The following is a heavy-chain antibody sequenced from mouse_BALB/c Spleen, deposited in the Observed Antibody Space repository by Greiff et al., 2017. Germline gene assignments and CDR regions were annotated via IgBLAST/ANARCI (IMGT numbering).Heavy chain of an antibody. D-gene: IGHD1-1*01. CDR2: INPSSGYT. V-gene: IGHV1-4*02. CDR3: AREDYYGSETWFAY. Sequence: VQLQQSAAELARPGASVKMSCKASGYTFTSYTMHWVKQRPGQGLEWIGYINPSSGYTEYNQKFKDKTTLTADKSSSTAYMQLSSLTSEDSAVYYCAREDYYGSETWFAYWGQGTLVTVSA. CDR1: GYTFTSYT. J-gene: IGHJ3*01.